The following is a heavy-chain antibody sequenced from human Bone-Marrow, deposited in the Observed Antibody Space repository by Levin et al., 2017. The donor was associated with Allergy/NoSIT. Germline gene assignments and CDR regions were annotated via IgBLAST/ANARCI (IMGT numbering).Heavy chain of an antibody. D-gene: IGHD1-7*01. Sequence: GESLKISCAASGFSFSNYGLHWVRQAPGKGLEWVAVISYDGGKQYYADSVKDRFTISRDNSKNTLYLQMSSLKPEDTAVYDCAKGIKATTPGVYHFYFYGMDVWGQGTTVTVSS. CDR3: AKGIKATTPGVYHFYFYGMDV. CDR1: GFSFSNYG. V-gene: IGHV3-30*18. CDR2: ISYDGGKQ. J-gene: IGHJ6*02.